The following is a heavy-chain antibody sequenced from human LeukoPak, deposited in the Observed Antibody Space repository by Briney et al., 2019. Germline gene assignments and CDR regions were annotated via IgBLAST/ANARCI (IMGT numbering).Heavy chain of an antibody. V-gene: IGHV1-8*02. J-gene: IGHJ6*03. CDR3: ARDNGGTAMAYYSYFYMDV. D-gene: IGHD5-18*01. CDR2: MNPNSGHT. CDR1: GYTFTGYY. Sequence: GASVKVSCKASGYTFTGYYMHWVRQAPGQGLEWMGWMNPNSGHTGYAQKFQGRVTMTRNTSISTAYMELSSLRSEDTAVYYCARDNGGTAMAYYSYFYMDVWGKGTTVTISS.